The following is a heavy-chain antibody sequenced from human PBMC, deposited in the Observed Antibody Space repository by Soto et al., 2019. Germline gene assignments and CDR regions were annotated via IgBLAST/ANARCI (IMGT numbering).Heavy chain of an antibody. D-gene: IGHD3-22*01. CDR1: GGTFSSYA. J-gene: IGHJ4*02. CDR3: ASLGFYDSSAN. CDR2: IIPIFGTA. V-gene: IGHV1-69*13. Sequence: ASVKVSCKASGGTFSSYASSWVRQAPGQGLEWMGGIIPIFGTANYAQKFQGRVTITADESTSTAYMELSSLRSEDTAVYYCASLGFYDSSANGVQGTLVTVSS.